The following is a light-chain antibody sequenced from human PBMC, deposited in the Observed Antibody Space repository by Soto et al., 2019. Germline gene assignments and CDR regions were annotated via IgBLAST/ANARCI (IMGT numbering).Light chain of an antibody. V-gene: IGKV3-15*01. CDR1: ESVSSN. CDR3: QQYSSWLWT. J-gene: IGKJ1*01. Sequence: EIVMTQSPATLSVSPGERVTLSCRASESVSSNLAWYQQKPGQAPRLLMYGASTRATGIPARFSGSGSGTEFTLTISSLQSEDFAVYYCQQYSSWLWTFGQGTKVDIK. CDR2: GAS.